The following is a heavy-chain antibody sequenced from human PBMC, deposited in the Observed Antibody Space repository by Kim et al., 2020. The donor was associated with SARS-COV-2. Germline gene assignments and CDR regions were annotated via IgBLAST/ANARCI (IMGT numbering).Heavy chain of an antibody. CDR3: ARGWYYYDSSGSNAFDI. CDR2: ISSSSSTI. D-gene: IGHD3-22*01. CDR1: GFTFSSYS. Sequence: GGSLRLSCAASGFTFSSYSMNWVRQAPGKGLEWVSYISSSSSTIYYADSVKGRFTISRDNAKNSLYLQMNSLRDEDTAVYYCARGWYYYDSSGSNAFDIWGQGTMVTVSS. J-gene: IGHJ3*02. V-gene: IGHV3-48*02.